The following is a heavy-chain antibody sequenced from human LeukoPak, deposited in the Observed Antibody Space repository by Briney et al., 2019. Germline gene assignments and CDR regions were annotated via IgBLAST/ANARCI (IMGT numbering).Heavy chain of an antibody. CDR2: IRYDGSNK. CDR1: GFTFSSYG. Sequence: GGSLRLSCAASGFTFSSYGMHWVRQAPGKGLEWVAFIRYDGSNKYYADSVKGRFTISRDNSKNTLYLQMNSLRAEDTAVYYCAKAFLGIVVVPAAIPQYYYYYMDVWGKGTTVTVSS. J-gene: IGHJ6*03. V-gene: IGHV3-30*02. CDR3: AKAFLGIVVVPAAIPQYYYYYMDV. D-gene: IGHD2-2*03.